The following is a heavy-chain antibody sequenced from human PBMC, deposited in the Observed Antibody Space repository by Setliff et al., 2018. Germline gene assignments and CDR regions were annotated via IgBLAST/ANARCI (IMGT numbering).Heavy chain of an antibody. V-gene: IGHV2-26*01. Sequence: GSGPTLVNPTQTLTLTCTFSGFSLRNSGVGVNWIRQPPGKALEWLAHIFSNDEKSYSTSLKSRLTISKDTSKSQVVLTMTNMDPVDTATYYCARAYYDSSGYYPLVYWGQGTLVTVSS. D-gene: IGHD3-22*01. CDR3: ARAYYDSSGYYPLVY. CDR1: GFSLRNSGVG. CDR2: IFSNDEK. J-gene: IGHJ4*02.